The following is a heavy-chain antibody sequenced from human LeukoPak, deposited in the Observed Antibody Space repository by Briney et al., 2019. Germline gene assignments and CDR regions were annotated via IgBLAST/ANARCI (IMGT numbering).Heavy chain of an antibody. V-gene: IGHV4-39*07. J-gene: IGHJ1*01. Sequence: PSETLSLTCTVSGGSISSGGYYWSWIRQPPGKGLEWIGEINHSGSTNYNPSLKSRVTISVDTSKNQFSLKLSSVTAADTAVYYCATEGDYGLQHWGQGTLVTVSS. CDR3: ATEGDYGLQH. CDR2: INHSGST. D-gene: IGHD4-17*01. CDR1: GGSISSGGYY.